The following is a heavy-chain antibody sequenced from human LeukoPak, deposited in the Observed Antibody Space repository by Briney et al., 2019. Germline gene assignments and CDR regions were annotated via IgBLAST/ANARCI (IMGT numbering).Heavy chain of an antibody. D-gene: IGHD1-1*01. CDR1: GGSISSYY. CDR2: IYYSGST. Sequence: SETLSLTCTVSGGSISSYYWSWIRQPPGKGLERIGYIYYSGSTNYNPSLKSRVTISVDTSKNQFSLKLSSVTAADTAVYYCARQTGYLTDYWGQGTLVTVSS. J-gene: IGHJ4*02. CDR3: ARQTGYLTDY. V-gene: IGHV4-59*08.